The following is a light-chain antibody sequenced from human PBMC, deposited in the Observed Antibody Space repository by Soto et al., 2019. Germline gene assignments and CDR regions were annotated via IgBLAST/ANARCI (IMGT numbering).Light chain of an antibody. CDR2: KAS. V-gene: IGKV1-5*03. CDR3: QHYNSYSRT. CDR1: DNIGPW. Sequence: DIQMTQSPSTLSASIGDRVAISCRASDNIGPWVAWYQQKPGKASKLLIYKASTLETGAPSRFAGSGSGTGFTLTITRLQPDDFATYYCQHYNSYSRTFGQGTKVEV. J-gene: IGKJ1*01.